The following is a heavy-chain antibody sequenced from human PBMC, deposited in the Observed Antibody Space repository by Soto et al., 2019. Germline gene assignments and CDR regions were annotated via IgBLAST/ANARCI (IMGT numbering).Heavy chain of an antibody. CDR2: IYYSGST. V-gene: IGHV4-31*03. J-gene: IGHJ4*02. D-gene: IGHD2-8*01. CDR3: ARDWCTNAVCRLDY. Sequence: PSETLSLTCTVSGGSISSGGYYWSWIRQHPGKGLEWIGYIYYSGSTYYNPSLKSRVTISVDTSKNQFSLKLSSVTAADTAVYYCARDWCTNAVCRLDYWGQGTLVTVSS. CDR1: GGSISSGGYY.